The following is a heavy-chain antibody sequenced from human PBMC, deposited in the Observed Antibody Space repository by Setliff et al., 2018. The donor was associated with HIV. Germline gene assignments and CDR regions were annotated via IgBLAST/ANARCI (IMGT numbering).Heavy chain of an antibody. CDR1: GGSISSRSYY. J-gene: IGHJ6*02. CDR2: IYYSGST. Sequence: LSETLSLTCTFSGGSISSRSYYWSWIRQPPGKGLEWIGYIYYSGSTNYNPSLKSRVTISVDTSKNQFSLKLSSVTAADTAVYYCARDKPSPILFGVATYYYYGMDVWGHGTTVTV. CDR3: ARDKPSPILFGVATYYYYGMDV. D-gene: IGHD3-3*01. V-gene: IGHV4-61*01.